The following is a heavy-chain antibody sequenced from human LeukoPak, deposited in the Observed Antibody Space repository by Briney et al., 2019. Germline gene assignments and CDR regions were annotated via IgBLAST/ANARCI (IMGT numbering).Heavy chain of an antibody. CDR2: INSDGSST. CDR3: ARESSYYDILTGAWGPHGFDY. Sequence: PGGSLRLSCAASGFTFSSHWMHWVRQAPGKGLVWVSRINSDGSSTSYADSVKGRFTISRDNAKNTLYLQMNSLRAEDTAVYYCARESSYYDILTGAWGPHGFDYWGQGTLVTVSP. V-gene: IGHV3-74*01. J-gene: IGHJ4*02. CDR1: GFTFSSHW. D-gene: IGHD3-9*01.